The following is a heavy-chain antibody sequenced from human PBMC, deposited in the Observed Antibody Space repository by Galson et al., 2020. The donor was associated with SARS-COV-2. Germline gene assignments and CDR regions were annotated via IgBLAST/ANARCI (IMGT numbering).Heavy chain of an antibody. V-gene: IGHV3-30-3*01. Sequence: GGSLRLSCAASGFTFSSYAMHWVRQAPGKGLEWVAVISYDGSNKYYADSVKGRFTISRDNSKNTLYLQMNSLRAEDTAVYYCAREIYPYLRIFGLGYFDYWGQGTLVTVSS. CDR1: GFTFSSYA. J-gene: IGHJ4*02. D-gene: IGHD3-10*02. CDR2: ISYDGSNK. CDR3: AREIYPYLRIFGLGYFDY.